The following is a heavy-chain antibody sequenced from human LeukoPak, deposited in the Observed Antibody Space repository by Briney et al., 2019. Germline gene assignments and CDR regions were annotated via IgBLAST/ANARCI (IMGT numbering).Heavy chain of an antibody. CDR2: IYYSGST. Sequence: SETLSLTCTVSGDSISSGGYYWSWIRQHPGKGLEWIGNIYYSGSTSYNPSLKSRVTISADTSRNQFSLKVSSVTAADTAVYFCAREGRSSYYYYGMDVWGQGTTVTVSS. D-gene: IGHD3-10*01. V-gene: IGHV4-31*03. CDR1: GDSISSGGYY. J-gene: IGHJ6*02. CDR3: AREGRSSYYYYGMDV.